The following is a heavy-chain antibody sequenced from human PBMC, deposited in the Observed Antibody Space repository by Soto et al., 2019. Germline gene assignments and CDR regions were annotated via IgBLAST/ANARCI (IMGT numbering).Heavy chain of an antibody. D-gene: IGHD3-3*01. Sequence: EVQVLESGGGLIQPGGSLRLSCAASGFTFSSYAMSWVRQAPGKGLEWVSVISGSGDSTYYADSVKGRFTISRDNSKNTLYLQMNILRAEDTAVYYCAKSEYLRFMVFGVRYYGFDVWGQGTTVTVSS. V-gene: IGHV3-23*01. CDR2: ISGSGDST. CDR3: AKSEYLRFMVFGVRYYGFDV. CDR1: GFTFSSYA. J-gene: IGHJ6*02.